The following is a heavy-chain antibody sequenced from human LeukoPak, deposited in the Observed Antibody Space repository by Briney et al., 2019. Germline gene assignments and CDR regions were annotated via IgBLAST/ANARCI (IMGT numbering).Heavy chain of an antibody. CDR3: ARVGGGVAATSKPLRIYYYYYMDV. CDR1: GGSISSGSYY. D-gene: IGHD2-15*01. J-gene: IGHJ6*03. V-gene: IGHV4-61*02. CDR2: IYTSGST. Sequence: TLSLTCTVSGGSISSGSYYWSWIRQPAGKGLEWIGRIYTSGSTNYNPSLKSRVTISVDTSKNQFSLKLSSVTAADTAVYYCARVGGGVAATSKPLRIYYYYYMDVWGKGTTVTISS.